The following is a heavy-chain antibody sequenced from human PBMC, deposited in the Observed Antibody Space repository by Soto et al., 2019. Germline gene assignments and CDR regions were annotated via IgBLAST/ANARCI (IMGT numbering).Heavy chain of an antibody. CDR1: GGSISCGDYY. J-gene: IGHJ6*02. Sequence: PSETLFLTCTVSGGSISCGDYYWSWIRQTPGKVLEWIGYLYNCGSTYYNPAHKSRVTITVYTSKNQFTLNMSPVTAADTAVYYSASSNIINGMDVWGQGTTVTV. CDR2: LYNCGST. D-gene: IGHD7-27*01. V-gene: IGHV4-30-4*01. CDR3: ASSNIINGMDV.